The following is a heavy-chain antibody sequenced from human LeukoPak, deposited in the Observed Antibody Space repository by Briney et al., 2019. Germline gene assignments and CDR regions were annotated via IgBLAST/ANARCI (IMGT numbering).Heavy chain of an antibody. CDR2: IYYSGST. Sequence: PSETLSLTCTVSGGSISSGGSYWSWIRQHPGKGLEWIGYIYYSGSTYYNPSLKSRVTISVDTSKNQFSLKLSSVTAADTAVYYCASTGIAAAGTGWWFDPWGQGTLVTVSS. CDR3: ASTGIAAAGTGWWFDP. D-gene: IGHD6-13*01. J-gene: IGHJ5*02. V-gene: IGHV4-31*03. CDR1: GGSISSGGSY.